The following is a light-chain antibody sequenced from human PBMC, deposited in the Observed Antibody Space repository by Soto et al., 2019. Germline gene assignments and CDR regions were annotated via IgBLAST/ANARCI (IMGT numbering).Light chain of an antibody. Sequence: EIVLTQSPGTLSLSPGERATLSCRASQSVTSSYLAWYQQKPGQAPRLLIYGASSRATGIPDRFSGSGSGTDFTLTISSLEPEDFAVYYCQQYGSSPPRTFGQGTKVDI. V-gene: IGKV3-20*01. J-gene: IGKJ1*01. CDR3: QQYGSSPPRT. CDR1: QSVTSSY. CDR2: GAS.